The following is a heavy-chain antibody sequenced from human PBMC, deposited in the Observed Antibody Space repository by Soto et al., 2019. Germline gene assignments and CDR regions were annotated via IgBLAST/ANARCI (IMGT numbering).Heavy chain of an antibody. Sequence: QVQLVQSGAEVKKPGASVKVSCKASGYMFVTYGINWVRQAPGQGLEWMGWISAYNGNTKYAQNHQGRGTMTTDAPKSTAYMEMRSLRSDDTAVYYCARDLDGSGSYYTDYGGPGTLVTVSS. D-gene: IGHD3-10*01. V-gene: IGHV1-18*01. CDR1: GYMFVTYG. J-gene: IGHJ4*02. CDR3: ARDLDGSGSYYTDY. CDR2: ISAYNGNT.